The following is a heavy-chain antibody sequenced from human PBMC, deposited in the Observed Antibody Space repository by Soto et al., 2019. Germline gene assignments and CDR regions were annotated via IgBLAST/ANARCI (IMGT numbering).Heavy chain of an antibody. J-gene: IGHJ4*02. Sequence: QVHLVESGGDVVQPGGSLRLSCAASGFTFSFYAMHWVRQAPGKGLEWVAVISYNGRNKHYVDSVKGRFTISRDNSQDTLYLQMDSLRPDDTAVYYCARQAKIGDRSQFYFDSWGQGTLVTVSS. CDR1: GFTFSFYA. CDR2: ISYNGRNK. CDR3: ARQAKIGDRSQFYFDS. V-gene: IGHV3-30*04. D-gene: IGHD3-16*01.